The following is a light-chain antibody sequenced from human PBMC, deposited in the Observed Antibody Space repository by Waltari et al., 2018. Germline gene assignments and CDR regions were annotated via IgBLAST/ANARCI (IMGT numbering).Light chain of an antibody. CDR3: QKYVNLPAT. J-gene: IGKJ1*01. V-gene: IGKV3-20*01. CDR1: QSVGKY. CDR2: DAS. Sequence: EIVLTQSPGTLSLSPGERATLSCRASQSVGKYLAWYQQKPGQAPRPLMYDASTRATGIPDRFSVSGSGTDFSLTISRLEPEDFAVYYCQKYVNLPATFGQGTKVEIK.